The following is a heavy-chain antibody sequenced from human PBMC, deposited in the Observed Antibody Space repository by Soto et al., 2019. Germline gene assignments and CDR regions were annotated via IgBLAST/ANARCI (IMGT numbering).Heavy chain of an antibody. V-gene: IGHV3-23*01. D-gene: IGHD5-18*01. Sequence: EVQLLESGGKLVQPGGSLTLSCAASGFTFSTYAMAWVRQAPGKGLEWVSGVSASGLNTDYADPVKGRFYISRDNSKNTVSLHMNSLRAEDTALYYCAKDLPRRTSGYVFDYWGQGKPVTVPS. CDR2: VSASGLNT. CDR3: AKDLPRRTSGYVFDY. CDR1: GFTFSTYA. J-gene: IGHJ4*02.